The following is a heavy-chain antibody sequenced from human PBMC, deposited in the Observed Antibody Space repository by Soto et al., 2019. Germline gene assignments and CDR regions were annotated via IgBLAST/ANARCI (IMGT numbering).Heavy chain of an antibody. V-gene: IGHV3-23*01. CDR2: MSGSGGST. J-gene: IGHJ6*02. D-gene: IGHD2-2*01. CDR1: GFNFRSYV. CDR3: AKDREGCGTTKCYLYGMDV. Sequence: EVQLLESGGGLVQPGGSLRLSCAASGFNFRSYVMSWVRQAPGKGLEWVAGMSGSGGSTYYADSVKGRFTISRDNSKNSVDLEMNSLRADDTAVYYCAKDREGCGTTKCYLYGMDVWGQGTTVAVSS.